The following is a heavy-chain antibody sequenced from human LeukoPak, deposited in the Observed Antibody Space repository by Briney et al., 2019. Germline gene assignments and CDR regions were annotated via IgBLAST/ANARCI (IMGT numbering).Heavy chain of an antibody. D-gene: IGHD3-22*01. CDR2: IRYDGSNK. Sequence: GGSLRLSCAASGFTFSSYGMHWVRQAPGKGLEWVAFIRYDGSNKXXADXXXGRFTISRDNSKNTLYLQMNSLRAEDTAVYYCAXXXPLKVVITYYFDYWGQGTLVTVSS. CDR3: AXXXPLKVVITYYFDY. J-gene: IGHJ4*02. V-gene: IGHV3-30*02. CDR1: GFTFSSYG.